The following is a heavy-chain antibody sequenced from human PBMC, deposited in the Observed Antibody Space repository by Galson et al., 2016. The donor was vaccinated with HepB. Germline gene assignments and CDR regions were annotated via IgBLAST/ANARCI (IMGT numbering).Heavy chain of an antibody. CDR1: GFTIGTYW. Sequence: SLRLSCAASGFTIGTYWMTWVRQAPGKGLEWVANIKEDRSEKYYVDSVKGRFTISRDNTQNSLYLQMNSLRVEDTAIYYCARSGFWSGYYAIFWGQGTLVTVSS. J-gene: IGHJ4*02. V-gene: IGHV3-7*01. CDR3: ARSGFWSGYYAIF. D-gene: IGHD3-3*01. CDR2: IKEDRSEK.